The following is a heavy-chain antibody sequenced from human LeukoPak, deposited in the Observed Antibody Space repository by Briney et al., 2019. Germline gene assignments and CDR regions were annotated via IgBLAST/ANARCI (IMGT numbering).Heavy chain of an antibody. Sequence: SVKVSCRASGGTFTNHAFSWLRQAPGQGLEWMGGIMPIFGTTNYAQKFQDRVTITADEITSTVYMELSSLRSEDTAVYYCARKDRLPQNNWFDPWGQGTLVTVSS. V-gene: IGHV1-69*13. CDR3: ARKDRLPQNNWFDP. CDR2: IMPIFGTT. CDR1: GGTFTNHA. J-gene: IGHJ5*02. D-gene: IGHD4-11*01.